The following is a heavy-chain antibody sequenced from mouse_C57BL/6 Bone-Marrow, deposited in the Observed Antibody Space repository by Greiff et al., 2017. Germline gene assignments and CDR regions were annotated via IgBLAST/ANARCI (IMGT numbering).Heavy chain of an antibody. D-gene: IGHD2-4*01. Sequence: DVMLVESGGGLVKPGGSLKLSCAASGFTFSSYTMSWVRQTPEKRLEWVATISGGGGNTYYPDSVKGRFTISRDNAKNTLYLQMSSLRSEDTALYYCARPGDYGGSDAMDYWGQGTSVTVSS. V-gene: IGHV5-9*01. CDR2: ISGGGGNT. CDR1: GFTFSSYT. J-gene: IGHJ4*01. CDR3: ARPGDYGGSDAMDY.